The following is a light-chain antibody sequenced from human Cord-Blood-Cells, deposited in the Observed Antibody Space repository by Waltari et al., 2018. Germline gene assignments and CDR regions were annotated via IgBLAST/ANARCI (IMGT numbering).Light chain of an antibody. CDR3: SSYTSSSTYV. J-gene: IGLJ1*01. Sequence: QSALTQPASVSGSPGQSITISCTGTSSDVGGYNYVSWYQQHPGKAPKPMIYDVSNRPSGVSNRFSGPKSGNTASLTISGLQAEDEADYYCSSYTSSSTYVFGTGTKVTVL. CDR2: DVS. V-gene: IGLV2-14*03. CDR1: SSDVGGYNY.